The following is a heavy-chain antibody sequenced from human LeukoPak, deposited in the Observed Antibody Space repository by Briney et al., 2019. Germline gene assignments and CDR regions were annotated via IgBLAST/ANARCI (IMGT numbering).Heavy chain of an antibody. V-gene: IGHV4-38-2*02. CDR3: ARAYSSSSIFDY. CDR1: GYSISSGYY. Sequence: PETLSLTCTVSGYSISSGYYWGWIRQPPGKGLEWIGTMYHSGNTYYNPSLKSRVTISVDTSKNQFSLKLTSVTAADTAVYYCARAYSSSSIFDYWGQGTLVTVSS. CDR2: MYHSGNT. D-gene: IGHD6-6*01. J-gene: IGHJ4*02.